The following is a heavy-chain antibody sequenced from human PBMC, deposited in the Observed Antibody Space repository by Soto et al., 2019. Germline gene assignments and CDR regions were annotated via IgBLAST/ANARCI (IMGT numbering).Heavy chain of an antibody. V-gene: IGHV1-69*02. J-gene: IGHJ5*02. CDR3: ASRGDWNESWFDP. CDR1: GGTFSSYT. CDR2: IIPILGIA. D-gene: IGHD1-1*01. Sequence: RASVKVSCKASGGTFSSYTISWVRQAPGQGLEWMGRIIPILGIANYAQKFQGRVTITADKSTSTAYMELSSLRSEDTAVYYCASRGDWNESWFDPWGQGTLVTVSS.